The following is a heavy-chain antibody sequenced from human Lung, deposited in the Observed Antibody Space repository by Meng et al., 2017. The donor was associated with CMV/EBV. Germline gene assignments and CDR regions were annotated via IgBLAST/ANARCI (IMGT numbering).Heavy chain of an antibody. CDR3: ARRRAVAGIQVYYYYGMDV. J-gene: IGHJ6*02. CDR1: GGTFSSYA. V-gene: IGHV1-69*05. Sequence: SXXVSXKASGGTFSSYAISWVRQAPGQGLERMGGIIPIFGTANYAQKFQGRVTITTDESTSTAYMELSSLRSEDTAVYYCARRRAVAGIQVYYYYGMDVXGQGXTVTVSS. D-gene: IGHD6-19*01. CDR2: IIPIFGTA.